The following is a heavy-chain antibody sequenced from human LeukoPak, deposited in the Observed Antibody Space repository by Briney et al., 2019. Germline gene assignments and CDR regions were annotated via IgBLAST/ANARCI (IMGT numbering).Heavy chain of an antibody. CDR3: ADRGEQQLVPGEY. D-gene: IGHD6-13*01. Sequence: SETLSLSCAVYGGSFSGYYWSWIRQPPGKGLEWIGEINHSGSTNYNPSLKSRVTISVDTSKNQFSLKLSSVTAADTAVYYCADRGEQQLVPGEYWGKGTWSPSPQ. J-gene: IGHJ4*02. CDR2: INHSGST. CDR1: GGSFSGYY. V-gene: IGHV4-34*01.